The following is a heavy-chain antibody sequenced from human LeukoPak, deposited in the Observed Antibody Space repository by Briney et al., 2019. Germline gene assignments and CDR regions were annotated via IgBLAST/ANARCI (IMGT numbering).Heavy chain of an antibody. CDR2: INPNSGGT. J-gene: IGHJ6*02. D-gene: IGHD6-13*01. Sequence: GASVKVSCKASGYTFTGYYMHWVRQAPGQGLEWMGWINPNSGGTNYAQKFQGMVTMTRDTSISTAYMELSRLRSDDTAVYCCARAPRYSSSWYWPNPYGMDVWGQGTTVTVSS. CDR1: GYTFTGYY. V-gene: IGHV1-2*02. CDR3: ARAPRYSSSWYWPNPYGMDV.